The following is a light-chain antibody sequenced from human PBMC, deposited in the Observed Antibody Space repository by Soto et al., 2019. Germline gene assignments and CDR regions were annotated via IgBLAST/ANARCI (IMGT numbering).Light chain of an antibody. Sequence: DIQMTQSPSSLSASVGDRVTSTCQASQDITNCLNWYQQKPGKAPKLLIYDASKLERGVPSRFSGFGSGTDFTFTISSLQPEDVASYFCQQYEDVPLTFGGGTKLEI. J-gene: IGKJ4*01. V-gene: IGKV1-33*01. CDR1: QDITNC. CDR3: QQYEDVPLT. CDR2: DAS.